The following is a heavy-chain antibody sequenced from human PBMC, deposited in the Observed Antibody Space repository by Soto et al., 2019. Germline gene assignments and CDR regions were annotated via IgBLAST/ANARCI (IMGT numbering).Heavy chain of an antibody. J-gene: IGHJ5*02. D-gene: IGHD2-2*01. Sequence: EVQLVEPGGGLVKPGGSLRLSCAASGFTFSSYSMNWVRQAPGKGLEWVSSISSSSSYIYYADSVKGRFTISRDNAKNSLYLQMNSLRAEDTAVYYCARSPHTYCSSTSCDGNWFDPWGQGTLVTVSS. CDR2: ISSSSSYI. CDR3: ARSPHTYCSSTSCDGNWFDP. CDR1: GFTFSSYS. V-gene: IGHV3-21*01.